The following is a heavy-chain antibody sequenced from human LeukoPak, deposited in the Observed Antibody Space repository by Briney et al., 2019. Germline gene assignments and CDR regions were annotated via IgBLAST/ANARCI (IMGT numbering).Heavy chain of an antibody. Sequence: PSETLSLTCGVSVGSISSGNWWSWVRQSPGKGLEWIGEIYHNGTPNYNPSLKSRVTISVDTFKNHFSLKLTSVTAADTAVYYCATAPILRGEGGEHYKYGMDVWGQGTTVIVSS. D-gene: IGHD2-2*02. V-gene: IGHV4/OR15-8*01. CDR3: ATAPILRGEGGEHYKYGMDV. J-gene: IGHJ6*02. CDR2: IYHNGTP. CDR1: VGSISSGNW.